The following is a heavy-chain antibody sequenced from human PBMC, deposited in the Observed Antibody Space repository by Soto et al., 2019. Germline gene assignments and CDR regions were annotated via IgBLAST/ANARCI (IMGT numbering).Heavy chain of an antibody. V-gene: IGHV4-34*01. D-gene: IGHD3-16*01. CDR3: VRIRYQLPSSVLWLDP. CDR1: GGSITVYY. J-gene: IGHJ5*02. Sequence: SETLSLTCTVSGGSITVYYLNWIRQPAGKGLEWIGEINHVGGTNYNPSLKSRVTMSVDTSQNQFSLRLISVTAADTAMYFCVRIRYQLPSSVLWLDPWGQGTPVTVSS. CDR2: INHVGGT.